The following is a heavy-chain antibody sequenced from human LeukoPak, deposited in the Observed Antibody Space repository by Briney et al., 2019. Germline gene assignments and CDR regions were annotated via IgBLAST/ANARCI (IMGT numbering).Heavy chain of an antibody. D-gene: IGHD3-22*01. CDR1: GGTFSSYA. CDR3: ARDGYYDSSGYDYYYYMDV. J-gene: IGHJ6*03. Sequence: SVKVSCKASGGTFSSYAISWVRQAPGQGLEWMGGIIPIFGTANYAQKFQGRVTITADESPSTAYMELSSLRSEDTAVYYCARDGYYDSSGYDYYYYMDVWGKGTTVTVSS. V-gene: IGHV1-69*01. CDR2: IIPIFGTA.